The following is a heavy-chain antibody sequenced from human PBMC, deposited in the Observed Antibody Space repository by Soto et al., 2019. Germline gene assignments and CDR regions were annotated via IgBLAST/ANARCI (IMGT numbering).Heavy chain of an antibody. V-gene: IGHV1-3*01. CDR1: GFPFNKYA. CDR3: ATDAVAGISDY. J-gene: IGHJ4*02. D-gene: IGHD6-19*01. Sequence: ASVKVSCKASGFPFNKYAIYWVRQAPGQGLEWMGWINAGNGDTKYSQKFQGRVTITRDTSASTAYMELSSLRSEDTAVYYCATDAVAGISDYWGQGTLVTVSS. CDR2: INAGNGDT.